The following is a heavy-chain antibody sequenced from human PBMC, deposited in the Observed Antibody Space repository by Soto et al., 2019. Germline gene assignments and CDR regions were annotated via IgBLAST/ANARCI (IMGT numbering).Heavy chain of an antibody. CDR3: AKDKSRYSSSYHDY. V-gene: IGHV3-9*01. Sequence: EVQLVESGEGLVQPGRSLRLSCAASGFTFDDYAMHWVRQAPGKGLEWVSGISWNSGSIGYADSVKGRFTISRDNAKNSLYLQMNSLRAEDTALYYCAKDKSRYSSSYHDYWGQGTLVTVSS. J-gene: IGHJ4*02. CDR1: GFTFDDYA. D-gene: IGHD6-6*01. CDR2: ISWNSGSI.